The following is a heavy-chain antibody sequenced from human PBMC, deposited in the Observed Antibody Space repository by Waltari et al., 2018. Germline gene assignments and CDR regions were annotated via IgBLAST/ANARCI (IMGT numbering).Heavy chain of an antibody. J-gene: IGHJ4*02. Sequence: EVQLLESGGGLVQPGGSLRLSCAASGFTFSSYAMSWVRQAPGKGLEWVSVIYSGGSSTYYADSVKGRFTISRDNSKNTLYLQMNSLRAEDTAVYYCANGGLQIDYWGQGTLVTVSS. D-gene: IGHD4-4*01. CDR2: IYSGGSST. CDR1: GFTFSSYA. CDR3: ANGGLQIDY. V-gene: IGHV3-23*03.